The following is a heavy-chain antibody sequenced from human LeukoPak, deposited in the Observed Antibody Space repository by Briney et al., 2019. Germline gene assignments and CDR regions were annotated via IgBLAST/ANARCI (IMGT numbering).Heavy chain of an antibody. Sequence: PSETLSLTCTVSGYSISSGYYWGWIRQPPGKGLEWIGSIYHSGSTYYNPSLKSRVTISVDTSKNQFSLKLSSVTAADTAVYYCARRRVAASILQRSWYFDLWGRGTLVTVSS. CDR2: IYHSGST. D-gene: IGHD2-15*01. J-gene: IGHJ2*01. V-gene: IGHV4-38-2*02. CDR1: GYSISSGYY. CDR3: ARRRVAASILQRSWYFDL.